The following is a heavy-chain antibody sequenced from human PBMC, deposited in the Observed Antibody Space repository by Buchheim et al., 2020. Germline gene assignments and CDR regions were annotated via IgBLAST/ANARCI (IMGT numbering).Heavy chain of an antibody. J-gene: IGHJ6*02. CDR3: AREARGYYDFWSGPFPHYYYYGMDV. Sequence: QVQLVESGGGLVKPGGSLRLSCAASGFTFSDYYMSWIRQAPGKGLEWVSYISSSGSTIYYADSVKGRFTISRDNAKNSLYLQMNSLRAEDTAVYYCAREARGYYDFWSGPFPHYYYYGMDVWGQGTT. D-gene: IGHD3-3*01. CDR1: GFTFSDYY. CDR2: ISSSGSTI. V-gene: IGHV3-11*01.